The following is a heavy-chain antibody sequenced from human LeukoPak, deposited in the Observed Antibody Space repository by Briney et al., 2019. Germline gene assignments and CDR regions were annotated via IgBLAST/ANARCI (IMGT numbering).Heavy chain of an antibody. D-gene: IGHD2-2*01. CDR1: GYSFTSYW. Sequence: GESLKISCKGSGYSFTSYWIGWVRQMPGKGLEWMGIIYPGDSDTRYSPSFQGQVTISADMSISTAYLQWSSLKASDTAMYYCARPGYCSSTSCSDAFDIWGQGTMVTVSS. V-gene: IGHV5-51*01. CDR3: ARPGYCSSTSCSDAFDI. CDR2: IYPGDSDT. J-gene: IGHJ3*02.